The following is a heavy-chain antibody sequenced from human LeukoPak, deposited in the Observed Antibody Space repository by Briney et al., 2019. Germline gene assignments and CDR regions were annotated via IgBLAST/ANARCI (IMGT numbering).Heavy chain of an antibody. J-gene: IGHJ5*02. CDR3: ARDAGNSGYGCDL. V-gene: IGHV3-53*01. CDR2: IYSGGST. Sequence: GGSLRLSCAASGFTVSSNYMSWVRQAPGKGLEWVSVIYSGGSTYYADSVKGRFTISRDNARNSLYLQMNNLRGEDTAIYYCARDAGNSGYGCDLWGQGTLVTVSS. CDR1: GFTVSSNY. D-gene: IGHD5-12*01.